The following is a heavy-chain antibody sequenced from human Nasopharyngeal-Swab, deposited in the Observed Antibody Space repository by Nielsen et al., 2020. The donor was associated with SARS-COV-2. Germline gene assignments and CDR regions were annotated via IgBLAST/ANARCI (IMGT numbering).Heavy chain of an antibody. J-gene: IGHJ4*02. CDR3: ALPTWALRSFDLLLHF. V-gene: IGHV3-23*01. CDR2: VTSSGSST. D-gene: IGHD3-9*01. CDR1: GFAFSNYA. Sequence: GESLKISCAASGFAFSNYAMSWVRQAPGKGLEWVSTVTSSGSSTYYADSVKGRFTISRDNSKNTLYLQMGSLRAEDTAVYYCALPTWALRSFDLLLHFGGQGTVVTVSS.